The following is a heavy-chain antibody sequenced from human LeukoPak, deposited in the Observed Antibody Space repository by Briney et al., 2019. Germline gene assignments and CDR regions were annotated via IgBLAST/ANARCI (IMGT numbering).Heavy chain of an antibody. CDR3: ARGSQFYYYYLDV. J-gene: IGHJ6*03. CDR1: GYTFTSYY. V-gene: IGHV1-46*01. D-gene: IGHD5-24*01. Sequence: GASVKVSCKASGYTFTSYYMHWVRQAPGQRPEWMGIIYPTGGSSTDAEKFQGRLTMTRDTSTSTVYMELSRLRSDDTAVYYCARGSQFYYYYLDVWGKGTTVTISS. CDR2: IYPTGGSS.